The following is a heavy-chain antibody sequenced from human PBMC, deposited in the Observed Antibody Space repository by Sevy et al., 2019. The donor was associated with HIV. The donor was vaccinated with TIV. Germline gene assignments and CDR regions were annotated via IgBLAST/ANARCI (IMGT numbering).Heavy chain of an antibody. V-gene: IGHV3-15*05. D-gene: IGHD3-3*02. CDR2: IKSITDGGAA. Sequence: GGSLRLSCAASGFTLTSYTMNWVRQAPGKGLEWVGHIKSITDGGAADYAAPVKGRFTISRHDSKNTLYLQMNSLKVEDTAVYFCSTDDLISYWGRGTLVTVSS. J-gene: IGHJ4*02. CDR1: GFTLTSYT. CDR3: STDDLISY.